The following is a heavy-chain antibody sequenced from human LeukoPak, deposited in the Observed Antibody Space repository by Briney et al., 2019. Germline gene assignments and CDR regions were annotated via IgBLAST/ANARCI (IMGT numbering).Heavy chain of an antibody. V-gene: IGHV3-30*01. CDR2: ISNDGRNK. Sequence: GGSLRRSCAAYGFTFSSHAMTWARQAPGKGLEWVAVISNDGRNKYYADSVEGRFSISRDDSKNTLYVQMNSLSAEDTAVYYCVRVIHGYSFGLTDYWGQGILVTVSS. J-gene: IGHJ4*02. D-gene: IGHD5-18*01. CDR1: GFTFSSHA. CDR3: VRVIHGYSFGLTDY.